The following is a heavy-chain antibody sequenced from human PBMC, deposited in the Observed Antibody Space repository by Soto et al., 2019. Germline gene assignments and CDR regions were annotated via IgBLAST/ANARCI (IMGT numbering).Heavy chain of an antibody. Sequence: QVQLVESGGGVVQPGRSVRLSCAASGFSFSYYAMHWVRQAPGKGLEWVAVIAYDSSKKYYADSVKGRFTISRDNSKNTLYLKMNSLRDDDTAVYYCASPYCSGGSCYLTEYFQYWGQGTLVTVSS. V-gene: IGHV3-30*03. D-gene: IGHD2-15*01. J-gene: IGHJ1*01. CDR3: ASPYCSGGSCYLTEYFQY. CDR2: IAYDSSKK. CDR1: GFSFSYYA.